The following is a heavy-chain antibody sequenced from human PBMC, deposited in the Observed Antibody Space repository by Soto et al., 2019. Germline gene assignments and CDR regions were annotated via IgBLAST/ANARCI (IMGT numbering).Heavy chain of an antibody. CDR2: INHSGST. Sequence: QVQLQQWGAGLLKPSETLSLTCAVYGGSFSVYYWSWIRQPPGKGLEWIGEINHSGSTNYNPSLKSRVTISVDTSKNQFSLKLSSVTAADTAVYYCARGRDIVVVPAAIYWFDPWGQGTLVTVSS. D-gene: IGHD2-2*01. V-gene: IGHV4-34*01. CDR1: GGSFSVYY. CDR3: ARGRDIVVVPAAIYWFDP. J-gene: IGHJ5*02.